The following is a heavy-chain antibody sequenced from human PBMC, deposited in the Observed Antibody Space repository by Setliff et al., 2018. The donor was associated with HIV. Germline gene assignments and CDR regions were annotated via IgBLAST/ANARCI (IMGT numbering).Heavy chain of an antibody. CDR2: ISYSVST. D-gene: IGHD5-18*01. CDR3: ARTRGYSYGTLAGFDY. V-gene: IGHV4-59*11. Sequence: PSETLSLTCTVSGASIRSQYWGWIRKPPGKGLEWIGYISYSVSTNYYPSLESRDALSVDTSKQQFSLEVSSVTAADTAVYYCARTRGYSYGTLAGFDYWGRGSLVTVSS. CDR1: GASIRSQY. J-gene: IGHJ4*01.